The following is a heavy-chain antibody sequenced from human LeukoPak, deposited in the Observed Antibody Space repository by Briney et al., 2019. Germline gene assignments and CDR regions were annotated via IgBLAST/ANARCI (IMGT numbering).Heavy chain of an antibody. D-gene: IGHD6-13*01. CDR2: IYTSGST. CDR1: GGSISSYY. CDR3: ARHHGIAAAGSPFDY. V-gene: IGHV4-4*09. Sequence: SETLSLTCTVSGGSISSYYWSWIRQPPGKGLEWIGYIYTSGSTNYNPSLKSRVTISVDTSKNQFSLKLSSVTAADTAVYYCARHHGIAAAGSPFDYWGQGTLVTVSS. J-gene: IGHJ4*02.